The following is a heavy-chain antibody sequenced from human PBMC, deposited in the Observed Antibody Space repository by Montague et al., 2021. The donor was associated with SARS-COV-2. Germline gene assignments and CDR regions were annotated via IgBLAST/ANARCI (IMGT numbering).Heavy chain of an antibody. CDR1: GASISTGPFY. CDR2: IYYSGST. V-gene: IGHV4-31*03. J-gene: IGHJ4*02. Sequence: TLSLTCTVSGASISTGPFYWIWIRQYPGKGLEWIRYIYYSGSTYYNPSLKSRITMSVDPSKNQFSLTLRSVTAADTAIYYCVTPPPDGTASFDYWGQGILVTVSS. CDR3: VTPPPDGTASFDY. D-gene: IGHD3-10*01.